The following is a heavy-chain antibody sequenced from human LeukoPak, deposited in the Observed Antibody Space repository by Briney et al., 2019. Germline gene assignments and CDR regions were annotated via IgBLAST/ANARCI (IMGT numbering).Heavy chain of an antibody. CDR1: GFTFSSYA. CDR3: ARESNYYGSGNMYDY. Sequence: PGGSLRLSCAASGFTFSSYAMHWVRQAPGKGLEYVSAISSNGGSTYYANSVKGRFTISRDNSKNTLYLQMCSLRAEDMAVYYCARESNYYGSGNMYDYWGQGTLVTVSS. CDR2: ISSNGGST. J-gene: IGHJ4*02. D-gene: IGHD3-10*01. V-gene: IGHV3-64*01.